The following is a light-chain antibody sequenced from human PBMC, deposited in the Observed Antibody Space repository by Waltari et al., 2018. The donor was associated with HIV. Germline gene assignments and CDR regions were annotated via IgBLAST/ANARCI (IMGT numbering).Light chain of an antibody. CDR1: SSDVAGYNY. Sequence: QSALTQPPSASGSPGQSVTISCTGTSSDVAGYNYVSWYQQHPGKAPKLIIYEVNKWPSGVPDRFSGSKYGNTASLTVSGLQAEDEADYYCSSYAGTRYVFGTGTKVTVL. CDR2: EVN. CDR3: SSYAGTRYV. J-gene: IGLJ1*01. V-gene: IGLV2-8*01.